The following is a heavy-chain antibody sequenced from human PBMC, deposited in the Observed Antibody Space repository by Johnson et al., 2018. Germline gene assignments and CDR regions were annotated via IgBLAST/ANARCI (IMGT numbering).Heavy chain of an antibody. CDR1: GFTFSSYS. CDR3: SRDAQDSSGYYSDAFDI. CDR2: ISSSSSTI. V-gene: IGHV3-48*01. D-gene: IGHD3-22*01. Sequence: EVQLVESGGGLVQPGGSLRLSCAASGFTFSSYSMNWVRQAPGKGLEWVSYISSSSSTIYYADSVKGRFTISRDNAKNSRYLQMNSLRAEDTAVYYLSRDAQDSSGYYSDAFDIWGQGTMVTVAS. J-gene: IGHJ3*02.